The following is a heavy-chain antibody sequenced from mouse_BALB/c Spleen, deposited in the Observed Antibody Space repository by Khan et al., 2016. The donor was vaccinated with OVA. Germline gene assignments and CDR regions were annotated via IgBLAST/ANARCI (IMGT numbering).Heavy chain of an antibody. CDR2: ISSTGTT. CDR3: ARSLYYSYGYALDC. D-gene: IGHD2-14*01. J-gene: IGHJ4*01. CDR1: GYSITSDYA. V-gene: IGHV3-2*02. Sequence: EVQLVESGPGLVKPSQSLSLTCTVTGYSITSDYAWNWIRQFPGNKLEWMGYISSTGTTNYNPSLRSRISITRYTSKNQFFLQLKSVTTEDTATYYCARSLYYSYGYALDCWGRGTTVTVSS.